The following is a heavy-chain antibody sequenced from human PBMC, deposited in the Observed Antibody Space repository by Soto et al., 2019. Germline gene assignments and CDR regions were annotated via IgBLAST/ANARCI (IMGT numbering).Heavy chain of an antibody. Sequence: SETLSLTCTVSGGSISSYYWSWIRRPPGKGLEWIGYIYYSGSANYNPSLKSRVTISVDTSKNQFSLKLSSVTAADTAVYYCARADVAMVRGVIMWWFDPWGQGTLVTVSS. D-gene: IGHD3-10*01. J-gene: IGHJ5*02. V-gene: IGHV4-59*01. CDR2: IYYSGSA. CDR3: ARADVAMVRGVIMWWFDP. CDR1: GGSISSYY.